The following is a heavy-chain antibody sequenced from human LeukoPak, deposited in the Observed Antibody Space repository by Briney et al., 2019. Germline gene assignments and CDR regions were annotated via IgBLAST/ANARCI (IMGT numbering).Heavy chain of an antibody. D-gene: IGHD5-18*01. CDR3: ARGRRWIQLWLQWYFDY. CDR2: INHRGST. J-gene: IGHJ4*02. Sequence: SETLSLPCAVYGGSFSGYYWSWIRQPPGKGLEWIGEINHRGSTNYNPSLKSRVTISVDKSKNQFSLKLSSVTAADTAVYYCARGRRWIQLWLQWYFDYWGQGTLVTVSS. CDR1: GGSFSGYY. V-gene: IGHV4-34*01.